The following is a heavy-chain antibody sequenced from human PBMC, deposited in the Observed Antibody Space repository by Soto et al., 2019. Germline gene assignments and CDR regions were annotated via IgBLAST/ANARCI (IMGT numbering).Heavy chain of an antibody. CDR3: ARTFNVATAFDY. D-gene: IGHD5-18*01. CDR1: GYTFSNYF. J-gene: IGHJ4*02. CDR2: INPSGPTT. V-gene: IGHV1-46*01. Sequence: QVQLVQSGAELKKPGASVKVSCKASGYTFSNYFIHWVRQAPGQGLEWMGIINPSGPTTSYAQRFQGRVTMTRDTSTSTVFMELSSLSSDXTXVYYCARTFNVATAFDYWGQGTLVTVSS.